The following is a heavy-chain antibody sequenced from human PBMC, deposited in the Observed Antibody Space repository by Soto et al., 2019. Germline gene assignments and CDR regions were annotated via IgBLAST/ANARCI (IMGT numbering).Heavy chain of an antibody. CDR2: ISYDGSNK. V-gene: IGHV3-30*18. CDR1: GFTFSSYG. Sequence: GGSLRLSCAASGFTFSSYGMHWVRQAPGKGLEWGAVISYDGSNKYYADSVKGRFTISRDNSKNTLYLQMNSLRAEDTAVYYCAKGLDDYSNYYYYGMDVWGQGTTVTVSS. CDR3: AKGLDDYSNYYYYGMDV. J-gene: IGHJ6*02. D-gene: IGHD4-4*01.